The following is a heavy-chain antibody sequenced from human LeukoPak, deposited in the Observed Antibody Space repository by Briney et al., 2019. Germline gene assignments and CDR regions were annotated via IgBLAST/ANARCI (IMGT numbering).Heavy chain of an antibody. CDR3: ARSLFRFLEWSYRSYYYYYMDV. CDR2: IIPIFGTV. CDR1: GGTFSSYA. V-gene: IGHV1-69*06. D-gene: IGHD3-3*01. Sequence: ASVKVSCKASGGTFSSYAISWVRQAPGQGLEWRGGIIPIFGTVNYAQKFQGRVTITADKSTSTAYMELSSLRSEDTAVYYCARSLFRFLEWSYRSYYYYYMDVWGKGTTVTVSS. J-gene: IGHJ6*03.